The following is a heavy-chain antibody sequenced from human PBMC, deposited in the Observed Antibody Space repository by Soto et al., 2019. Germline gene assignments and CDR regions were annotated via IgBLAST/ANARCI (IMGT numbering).Heavy chain of an antibody. CDR3: TQHSSSAHYYGMDV. V-gene: IGHV3-23*01. CDR2: TTGSGGTA. Sequence: EVQLLESGGGLVQPGGSLRLSCAASILSFDIYAMSWVRQAPGKVLEWVSATTGSGGTAYYAVSVKGRFTISSDNSKNALYLQTDSPRAADTSVYYWTQHSSSAHYYGMDVWGQGTTVTVSS. J-gene: IGHJ6*02. D-gene: IGHD6-6*01. CDR1: ILSFDIYA.